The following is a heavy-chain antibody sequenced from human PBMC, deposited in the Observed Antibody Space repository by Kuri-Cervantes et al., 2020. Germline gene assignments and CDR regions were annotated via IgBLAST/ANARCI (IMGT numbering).Heavy chain of an antibody. V-gene: IGHV4-59*01. D-gene: IGHD2-21*02. Sequence: SETLSLTCTVSGGSISSYYWSWIRQPPGKGLEWIGYIYYSGSTNYNPSLKSRVTISVDTSKNQFSLKLSPVTAADTAVYYCAIQYSAISGWFDPWGQGTLVTVSS. CDR3: AIQYSAISGWFDP. CDR2: IYYSGST. CDR1: GGSISSYY. J-gene: IGHJ5*02.